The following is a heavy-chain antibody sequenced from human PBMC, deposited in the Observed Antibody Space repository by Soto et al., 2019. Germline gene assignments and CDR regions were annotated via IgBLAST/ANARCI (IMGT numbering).Heavy chain of an antibody. CDR1: GGSFSPYF. CDR2: INHSGST. Sequence: QVQLQQWGAGLLKPSETLSLTCAVYGGSFSPYFWSWIRQPPGKGLEWIGEINHSGSTNYNPSLTRRATLSVDKSKHQVSLKLTSVTAADTAVYYCARLASGWQYYYFDFWGRGTPVTVSS. J-gene: IGHJ2*01. CDR3: ARLASGWQYYYFDF. D-gene: IGHD6-19*01. V-gene: IGHV4-34*01.